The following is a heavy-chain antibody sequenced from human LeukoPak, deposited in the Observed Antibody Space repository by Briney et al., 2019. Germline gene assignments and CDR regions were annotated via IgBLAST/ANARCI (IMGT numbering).Heavy chain of an antibody. V-gene: IGHV3-15*01. D-gene: IGHD2-15*01. CDR2: IKSKVDGGTR. Sequence: GGSLRLSCAGSGFSFSDGWMGWVRQAPGKGLEWVGRIKSKVDGGTRDYAAPVKGRFTISRDDSENKLFLQMNSLEIGDTAVYYCAVERGGCSAVTCYAFNHWGQGTLVTVSS. J-gene: IGHJ4*02. CDR3: AVERGGCSAVTCYAFNH. CDR1: GFSFSDGW.